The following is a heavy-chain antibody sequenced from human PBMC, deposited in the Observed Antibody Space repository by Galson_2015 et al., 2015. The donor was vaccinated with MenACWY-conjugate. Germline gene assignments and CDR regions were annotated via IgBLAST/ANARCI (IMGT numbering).Heavy chain of an antibody. CDR3: ARRRPRDIGGGFDI. CDR1: GGSISSSDHY. D-gene: IGHD2-15*01. J-gene: IGHJ3*02. CDR2: LHYSGGT. Sequence: ETLSLTCTVSGGSISSSDHYSPPLPPPPAHGLASIGNLHYSGGTYYNPSLKRRLTTSVATSNNQFSLKLSSVTAADTAVYYCARRRPRDIGGGFDIWGQGTIVTVAS. V-gene: IGHV4-39*01.